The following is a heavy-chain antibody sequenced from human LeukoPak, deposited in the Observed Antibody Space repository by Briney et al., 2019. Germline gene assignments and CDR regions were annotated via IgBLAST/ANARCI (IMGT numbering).Heavy chain of an antibody. J-gene: IGHJ5*02. D-gene: IGHD3-10*01. Sequence: PGGSLRLSCEASGFTFSSYWMHWVRQIPGKGLMWVSRIESNGLTLYADSVRDRFTISRDNGKNTVYLQMNSLRADDTAIYYCARAATYFYGSVTYDWFEPWGQGTLVTVSS. CDR2: IESNGLT. CDR1: GFTFSSYW. CDR3: ARAATYFYGSVTYDWFEP. V-gene: IGHV3-74*01.